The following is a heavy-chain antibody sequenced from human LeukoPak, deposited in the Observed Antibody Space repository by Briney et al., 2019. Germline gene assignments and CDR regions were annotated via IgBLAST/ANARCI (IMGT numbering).Heavy chain of an antibody. CDR3: AKDRLFSRYYYDSSGYYAVDY. D-gene: IGHD3-22*01. V-gene: IGHV3-33*06. J-gene: IGHJ4*02. Sequence: GGSLRLSCAASGFTFSSYGMHWVRQAPGKGLEWVAVIWYDGSNKYYADSVKGRFTISRDNSKNTLYLQMNSLRAGDTAVYYSAKDRLFSRYYYDSSGYYAVDYWGQGTLVTVSS. CDR1: GFTFSSYG. CDR2: IWYDGSNK.